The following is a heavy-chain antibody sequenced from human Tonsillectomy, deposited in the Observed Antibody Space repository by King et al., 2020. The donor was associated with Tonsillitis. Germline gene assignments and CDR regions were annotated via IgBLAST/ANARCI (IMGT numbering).Heavy chain of an antibody. CDR2: ISYDGTNK. CDR1: GFTFSYNA. J-gene: IGHJ4*02. CDR3: AKLSSTFEFDQYYFDF. V-gene: IGHV3-30*18. D-gene: IGHD2/OR15-2a*01. Sequence: VKLVESGGGVVKPGRTLRLSCAASGFTFSYNAMYWVCQAPGKGPEWVAVISYDGTNKNYPDFVKGRFTISRDNSKNKEFLQMNSLRAEVAAVYFCAKLSSTFEFDQYYFDFWGQGTLVSVSS.